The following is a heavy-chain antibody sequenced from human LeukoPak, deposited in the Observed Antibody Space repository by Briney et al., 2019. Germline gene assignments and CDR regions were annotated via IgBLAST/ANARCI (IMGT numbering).Heavy chain of an antibody. Sequence: GGSLRLSCAASGFTFSDYEMNWVRQAPGKGLEWVSSISSSSSYIYYADSVKGRFTISRDNAKNSLYLQMNSLRAEDTAVYYCASSSMVRVYYFDYWGQGTLVTVSS. CDR3: ASSSMVRVYYFDY. V-gene: IGHV3-21*01. CDR1: GFTFSDYE. CDR2: ISSSSSYI. D-gene: IGHD3-10*01. J-gene: IGHJ4*02.